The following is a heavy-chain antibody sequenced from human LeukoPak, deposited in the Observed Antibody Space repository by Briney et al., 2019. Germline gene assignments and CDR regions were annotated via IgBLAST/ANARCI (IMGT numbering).Heavy chain of an antibody. J-gene: IGHJ2*01. D-gene: IGHD6-13*01. V-gene: IGHV3-9*01. CDR2: ISWNSGSI. Sequence: QPGGSLRLSCAAFGFTFDDYAMHWVRQAPGKGLEWVSGISWNSGSIGYADSVKGRFTISRDNAKNSLYLQMNSLRAEDTALYYCAKDIEQQLVQWYFDLWGRGTLVTVSS. CDR3: AKDIEQQLVQWYFDL. CDR1: GFTFDDYA.